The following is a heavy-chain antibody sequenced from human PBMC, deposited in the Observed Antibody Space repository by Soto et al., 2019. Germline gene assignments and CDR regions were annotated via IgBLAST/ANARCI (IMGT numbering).Heavy chain of an antibody. V-gene: IGHV3-48*03. CDR1: GFTFSSYE. Sequence: GSLRLSCAASGFTFSSYEMNWVRQAPGKGLEWVSYISSSGSTIYYADSVKGRFTISRDNAKNSLYLQMNSLRAEDTAVYYCARDSRSSGWYGMDVWGQGTTVTVSS. CDR2: ISSSGSTI. CDR3: ARDSRSSGWYGMDV. D-gene: IGHD6-19*01. J-gene: IGHJ6*02.